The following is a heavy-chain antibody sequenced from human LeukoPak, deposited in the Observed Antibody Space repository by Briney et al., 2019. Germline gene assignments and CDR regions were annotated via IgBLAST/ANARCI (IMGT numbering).Heavy chain of an antibody. V-gene: IGHV3-15*01. Sequence: PGGSLRLSCAASGFTFSNAWMSWVRQAPGKGLEWVGRTKSKTDGGTTDYAAPVKGRFTISTDDSQNTLYLQMNSLKTEDTAVYYCTTFEYWGREPWSPSPQ. CDR2: TKSKTDGGTT. CDR3: TTFEY. J-gene: IGHJ4*02. CDR1: GFTFSNAW.